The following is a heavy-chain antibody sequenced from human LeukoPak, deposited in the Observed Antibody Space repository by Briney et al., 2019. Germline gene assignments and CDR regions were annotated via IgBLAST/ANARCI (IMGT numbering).Heavy chain of an antibody. CDR2: IHYSGST. Sequence: SETLSLTCTVSGGSISSYYWNWIRQPPGKGLEWIANIHYSGSTNFDPSLKSRATISVDTSSNQFSLKLSSVTAADTAVYYCARQRLRGYYDSSGYYFDLWGQGTLVTVSS. D-gene: IGHD3-22*01. CDR1: GGSISSYY. J-gene: IGHJ4*02. CDR3: ARQRLRGYYDSSGYYFDL. V-gene: IGHV4-59*08.